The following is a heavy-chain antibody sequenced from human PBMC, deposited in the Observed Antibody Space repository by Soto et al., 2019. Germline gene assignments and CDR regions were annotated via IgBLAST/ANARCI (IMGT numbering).Heavy chain of an antibody. Sequence: QLQLQESGPGLVKPSQTLSLTCTVSGGSISSSSYHWGWIRQPPGKGLEWIGRIYYSGSTYYNPSLKSRVTISVDTSKNNFSVKLSTMTSAVTPVYYCARRERAACSEWWVALWGQGTLVTVSS. V-gene: IGHV4-39*02. CDR1: GGSISSSSYH. CDR2: IYYSGST. CDR3: ARRERAACSEWWVAL. D-gene: IGHD2-15*01. J-gene: IGHJ5*02.